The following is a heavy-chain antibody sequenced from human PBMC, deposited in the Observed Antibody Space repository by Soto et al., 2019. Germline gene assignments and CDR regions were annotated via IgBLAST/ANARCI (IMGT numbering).Heavy chain of an antibody. CDR3: ARNSGYEPPGAFDI. D-gene: IGHD5-12*01. CDR2: IYYSGST. J-gene: IGHJ3*02. Sequence: SETLSLTCTVSGGSISSYYWSWIRQPPGKGLEWIGYIYYSGSTNYNPSLKSRVTISVDTSKNQFSPKLSSVTAADTAVYYCARNSGYEPPGAFDIWGQGTMVTV. V-gene: IGHV4-59*01. CDR1: GGSISSYY.